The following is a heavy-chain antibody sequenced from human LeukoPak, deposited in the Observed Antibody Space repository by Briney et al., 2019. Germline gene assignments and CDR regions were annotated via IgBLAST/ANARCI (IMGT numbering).Heavy chain of an antibody. D-gene: IGHD1-26*01. CDR3: ATGMGYSGSYYFDY. CDR2: INPNSGGT. Sequence: ASVKVSCKASGYTFTGYYMHWVRQAPGQGLEWMGWINPNSGGTNYAQKFQGRVTMTEDTSTDTAYMELSSLRSEDSAVYYCATGMGYSGSYYFDYWGQGTLVTVSS. V-gene: IGHV1-2*02. CDR1: GYTFTGYY. J-gene: IGHJ4*02.